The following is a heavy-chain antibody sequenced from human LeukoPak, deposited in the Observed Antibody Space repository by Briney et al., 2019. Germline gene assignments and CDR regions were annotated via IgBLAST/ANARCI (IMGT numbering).Heavy chain of an antibody. CDR2: MNPNSGNT. CDR1: GYTFTSYD. D-gene: IGHD3-10*01. CDR3: ARRLTMVRGGVGY. J-gene: IGHJ4*02. V-gene: IGHV1-8*01. Sequence: ASVRVSCKASGYTFTSYDINWVRQATGQGLEWMGWMNPNSGNTGYAQRFQGRVTMTRNTSISTAYMELSSLRSEDTAVYYCARRLTMVRGGVGYWGQGTLVTVSS.